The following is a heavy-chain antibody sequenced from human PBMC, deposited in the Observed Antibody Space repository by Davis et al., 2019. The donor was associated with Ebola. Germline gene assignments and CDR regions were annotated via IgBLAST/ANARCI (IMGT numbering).Heavy chain of an antibody. Sequence: GESLKTSCAASGITFSRNWMSWVRQAPGKGLEWVATIKEDGSEKYYVDSVKGRFTISRDNAKNSLYLQMNYLRAEDTAVYFCARGVAVDGFYFEYWGQGTLVTVSS. CDR1: GITFSRNW. J-gene: IGHJ4*02. V-gene: IGHV3-7*03. D-gene: IGHD6-19*01. CDR2: IKEDGSEK. CDR3: ARGVAVDGFYFEY.